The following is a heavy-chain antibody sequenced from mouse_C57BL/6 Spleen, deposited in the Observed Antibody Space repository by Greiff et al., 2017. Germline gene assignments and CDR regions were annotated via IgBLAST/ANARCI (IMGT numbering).Heavy chain of an antibody. D-gene: IGHD1-3*01. J-gene: IGHJ3*01. V-gene: IGHV3-6*01. CDR2: ISYDGSN. CDR3: ASDYIAY. CDR1: GYSITSGYY. Sequence: EVKLVESGPGLVKPSQSLSLTCSVTGYSITSGYYWNWIRQFPGNKLEWMCYISYDGSNNYNPSLKNRISITRDTSKNHFFLKLNSVTTEDTATYYCASDYIAYWGQGTLVTVSA.